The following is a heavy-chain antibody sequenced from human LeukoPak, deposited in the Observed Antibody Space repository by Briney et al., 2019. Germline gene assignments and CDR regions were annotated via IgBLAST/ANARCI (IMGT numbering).Heavy chain of an antibody. CDR1: GGTFISYA. V-gene: IGHV1-69*13. CDR3: ARSPLYNWNDVKYAFDI. D-gene: IGHD1-20*01. J-gene: IGHJ3*02. CDR2: IIPIFGTA. Sequence: SVKVSCKASGGTFISYAISWVRQAPGQGLEWMGGIIPIFGTANYAQKFQGRVTITADESTSTAYMELSSLRSEDTAVYYCARSPLYNWNDVKYAFDIWGQGTMVTVSS.